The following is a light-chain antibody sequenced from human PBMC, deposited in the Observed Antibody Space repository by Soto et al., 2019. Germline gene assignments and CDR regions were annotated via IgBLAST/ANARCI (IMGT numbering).Light chain of an antibody. V-gene: IGKV1-5*01. CDR1: QSISSW. CDR2: DAS. J-gene: IGKJ4*01. CDR3: QQYNSYPET. Sequence: DIQMTQSPSTLSASVGDRVTITCRASQSISSWLAWDQQKPGKAPKLLIYDASSLESGVPSRFSGSGSGTEFTLTISSLQPDDFATYYCQQYNSYPETFGGGTKVEI.